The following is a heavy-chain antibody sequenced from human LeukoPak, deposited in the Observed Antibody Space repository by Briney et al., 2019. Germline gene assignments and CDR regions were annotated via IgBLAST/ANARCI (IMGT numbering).Heavy chain of an antibody. CDR1: GFTFSDYY. J-gene: IGHJ5*02. CDR3: AREMYSSGWLGGGS. Sequence: GGSLRLSCAASGFTFSDYYMSWIRQAPGKGLEWVANIKQDGSEKYYVDSVKGRFTISRDNAKNSLYLQMNSLRAEDTAVYYCAREMYSSGWLGGGSWGQGTLVTVSS. CDR2: IKQDGSEK. V-gene: IGHV3-7*01. D-gene: IGHD6-19*01.